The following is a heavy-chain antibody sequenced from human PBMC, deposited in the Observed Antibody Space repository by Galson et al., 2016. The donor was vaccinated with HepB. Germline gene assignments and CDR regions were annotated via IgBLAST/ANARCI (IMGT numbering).Heavy chain of an antibody. D-gene: IGHD1-14*01. J-gene: IGHJ6*02. Sequence: SLRLSCAAPGFPFSAYCMQWVRQAPGKGLVWVSRLTTDGIIYYADSVMGRFTISRDNAKNTLYLHMDSLRAEATAVYCCARENHDVFDVWGQGTTVTVSS. V-gene: IGHV3-74*01. CDR2: LTTDGII. CDR1: GFPFSAYC. CDR3: ARENHDVFDV.